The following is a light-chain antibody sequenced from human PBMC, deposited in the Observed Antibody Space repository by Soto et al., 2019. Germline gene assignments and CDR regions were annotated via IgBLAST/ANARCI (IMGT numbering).Light chain of an antibody. CDR3: QQYGSSPWT. CDR2: DAS. V-gene: IGKV3-20*01. Sequence: EIVLTQSPGTLSLSPGERATLSCRASQSVSSSYLAWSQQKPGQAPRLLIYDASRRATGIPDRFSGSGSGTDFTLTIGRRQPEDFAVYFCQQYGSSPWTFGQGTKVEIK. J-gene: IGKJ1*01. CDR1: QSVSSSY.